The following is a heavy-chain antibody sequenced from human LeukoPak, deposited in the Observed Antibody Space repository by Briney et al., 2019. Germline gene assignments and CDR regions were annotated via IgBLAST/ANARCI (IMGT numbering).Heavy chain of an antibody. D-gene: IGHD5-24*01. V-gene: IGHV1-8*02. CDR2: MNPNSGNT. J-gene: IGHJ4*02. CDR3: ARATPGGLHGYSFDY. Sequence: ASVKVSCKASGYTFKNYDINWVRQATGQGLEWMGRMNPNSGNTGFAQKFQDRVSMTRDTSINTAYMELTSLRSGDTAVYYCARATPGGLHGYSFDYWGQGTVVTVSS. CDR1: GYTFKNYD.